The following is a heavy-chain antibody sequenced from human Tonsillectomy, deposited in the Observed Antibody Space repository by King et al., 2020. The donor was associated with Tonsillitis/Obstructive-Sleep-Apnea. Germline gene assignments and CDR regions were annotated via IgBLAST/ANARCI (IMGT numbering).Heavy chain of an antibody. CDR1: GFTFSSFW. J-gene: IGHJ3*02. CDR3: ARVLDYYDSSGYRAFDI. Sequence: EVQLVESGGGLVQPGGSLRLSCAASGFTFSSFWMSWVRQAPGKGLEWVANIKEDGSEKYYVDSVKGRFTISRDNAKNSLYLQMNSLRAEDTAVYYCARVLDYYDSSGYRAFDIWGQGTMVTVSS. D-gene: IGHD3-22*01. CDR2: IKEDGSEK. V-gene: IGHV3-7*03.